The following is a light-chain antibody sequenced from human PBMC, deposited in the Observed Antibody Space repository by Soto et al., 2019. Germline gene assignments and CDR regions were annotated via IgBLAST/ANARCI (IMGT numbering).Light chain of an antibody. V-gene: IGKV4-1*01. CDR3: QQYYSTPYT. J-gene: IGKJ2*01. Sequence: DIVMTQSPDSLAVSLGERATINCKSSQTVLYSSNNKNYLAWYQQRPGQPPKLLIYWASTRESGVPDRFSGSGSGTDFTLTSSSLQAEDVAVYYCQQYYSTPYTFGQGTKLDIK. CDR1: QTVLYSSNNKNY. CDR2: WAS.